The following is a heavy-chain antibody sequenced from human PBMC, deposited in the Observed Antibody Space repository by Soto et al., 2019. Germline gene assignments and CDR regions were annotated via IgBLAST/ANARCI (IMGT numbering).Heavy chain of an antibody. V-gene: IGHV1-2*04. CDR1: GYTFTDYF. CDR2: TNPKSGAT. D-gene: IGHD6-19*01. CDR3: AKASDYYTMDV. J-gene: IGHJ6*02. Sequence: QAQLVQSGAEVKKSGASVKVSCRASGYTFTDYFVHWVRQAPRQGPEWVGWTNPKSGATKYAPKFQGWVTMTRDTSISTAYMEVSSLKSDDTAVYYCAKASDYYTMDVWGQGTPVTVS.